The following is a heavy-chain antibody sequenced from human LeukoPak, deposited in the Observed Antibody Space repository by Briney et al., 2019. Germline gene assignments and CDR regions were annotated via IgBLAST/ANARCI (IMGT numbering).Heavy chain of an antibody. D-gene: IGHD3-22*01. J-gene: IGHJ1*01. CDR1: GFTFSSYS. CDR2: ISSSSSYI. CDR3: AKVGYYDSSGYYAYLQH. V-gene: IGHV3-21*01. Sequence: KSGGSLRLSCAASGFTFSSYSMNWVRQAPGKGLEWVSSISSSSSYIYYADSVKGRFTISRDNAKNSLYLQMNSLRAEDTAVYYCAKVGYYDSSGYYAYLQHWGQGTLVTVSS.